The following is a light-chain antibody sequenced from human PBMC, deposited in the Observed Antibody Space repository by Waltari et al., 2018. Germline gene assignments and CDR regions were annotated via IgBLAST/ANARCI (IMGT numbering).Light chain of an antibody. CDR2: DAS. Sequence: DIQMTQSPSTLSASVGARVTITCRASQSISSWLAWYQQKPGKVPKLLIDDASSLESGGPSRFSGSGSGTEFTLTISSLQPDDFATYYYQQYNSYSWTFGQGTKVEIK. CDR1: QSISSW. CDR3: QQYNSYSWT. J-gene: IGKJ1*01. V-gene: IGKV1-5*01.